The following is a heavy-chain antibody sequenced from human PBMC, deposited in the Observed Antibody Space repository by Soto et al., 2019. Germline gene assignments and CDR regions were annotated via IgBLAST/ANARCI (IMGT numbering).Heavy chain of an antibody. Sequence: GGSLRLSCAASGFTFDDYAMHWVRQAPGKGLEWVSGISWNSGSIGYADSVKGRFTISRDNAKNSLYLQMNSLRAEDTALYYCAKDQTINYYYYGMDVWGQGTTVTVSS. CDR3: AKDQTINYYYYGMDV. D-gene: IGHD1-20*01. V-gene: IGHV3-9*01. CDR1: GFTFDDYA. J-gene: IGHJ6*02. CDR2: ISWNSGSI.